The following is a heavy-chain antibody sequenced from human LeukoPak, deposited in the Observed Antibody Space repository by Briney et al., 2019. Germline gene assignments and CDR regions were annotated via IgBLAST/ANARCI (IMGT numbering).Heavy chain of an antibody. J-gene: IGHJ4*02. CDR3: AKGNLEGTVTTYY. CDR1: GFTFSSYA. V-gene: IGHV3-23*01. D-gene: IGHD4-17*01. CDR2: IGGSGSST. Sequence: GGSLRLSCAASGFTFSSYAMSWVRQAPGKGLEWVSVIGGSGSSTYYADSVKGRFTISRDNSKNTLYLQMNSLRAEDTAVYYCAKGNLEGTVTTYYWGQGTLVTVSS.